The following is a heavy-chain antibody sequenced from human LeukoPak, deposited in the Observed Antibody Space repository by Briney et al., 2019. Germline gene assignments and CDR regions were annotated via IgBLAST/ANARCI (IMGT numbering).Heavy chain of an antibody. CDR2: IYGGGST. J-gene: IGHJ4*02. Sequence: GGSLRLSCAASGFTVSSNYMSWVRQAPGKGLEWVSVIYGGGSTYYADSVKGRFTISRDNSKNTLYLQMNSLRAEDTAVYYCASDGQMGYYYDSSGYPSWGQGTLVTVSS. CDR3: ASDGQMGYYYDSSGYPS. D-gene: IGHD3-22*01. V-gene: IGHV3-53*01. CDR1: GFTVSSNY.